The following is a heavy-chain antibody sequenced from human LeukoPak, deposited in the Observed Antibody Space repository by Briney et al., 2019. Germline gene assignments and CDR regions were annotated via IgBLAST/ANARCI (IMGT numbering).Heavy chain of an antibody. Sequence: PSETLSLTCTVSGVSISSSSYYWGWLRQPPGKGLEWIGSIYYSGSTYYNPSLKSRVTISVDTSKNQFSLKLSSVTAADTAVYYCARVFLSRGNDYWGQGTLVTVSS. CDR3: ARVFLSRGNDY. CDR2: IYYSGST. V-gene: IGHV4-39*07. D-gene: IGHD3-10*01. J-gene: IGHJ4*02. CDR1: GVSISSSSYY.